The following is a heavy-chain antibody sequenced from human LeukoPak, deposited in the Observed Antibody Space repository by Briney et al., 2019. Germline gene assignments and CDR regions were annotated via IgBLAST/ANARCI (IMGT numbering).Heavy chain of an antibody. CDR3: ARDVGYCSGGSCYYYYYYMDV. V-gene: IGHV1-69*04. CDR2: IIPIFGIA. CDR1: GGTFSSYA. D-gene: IGHD2-15*01. Sequence: SVKVSCKASGGTFSSYAISWVRQAPGQGLEWMGRIIPIFGIANYAQKFQGRVTITADKSTSTAYLELSSLRSEDTAVYYCARDVGYCSGGSCYYYYYYMDVWGKGPRSPSP. J-gene: IGHJ6*03.